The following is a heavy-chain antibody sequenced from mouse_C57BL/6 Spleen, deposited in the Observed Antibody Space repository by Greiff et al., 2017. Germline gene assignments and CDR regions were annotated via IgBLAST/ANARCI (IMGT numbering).Heavy chain of an antibody. CDR1: GYAFSSYW. CDR2: IYPGDGDT. Sequence: QVHVKQSGAELVKPGASVKISCKASGYAFSSYWMNWVKQRPGKGLEWIGQIYPGDGDTNYNGKFKGKATLTEDKSSSTAYMQLSSRTSEDSAVYFCARSALITTVVAAYGDYWGQGTTLTVSA. J-gene: IGHJ2*01. D-gene: IGHD1-1*01. CDR3: ARSALITTVVAAYGDY. V-gene: IGHV1-80*01.